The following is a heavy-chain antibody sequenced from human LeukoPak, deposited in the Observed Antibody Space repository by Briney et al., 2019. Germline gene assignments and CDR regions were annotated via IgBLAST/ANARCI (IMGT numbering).Heavy chain of an antibody. CDR3: ARVAGTTYYYYYMDV. CDR2: IYTSGST. CDR1: GGSFSSYY. Sequence: SETLSLACTVSGGSFSSYYWSWLRQPTGKGLECIGRIYTSGSTNYNPSLKSRVTMSVDTSKNQFSLKLSSVTAADTAVYYCARVAGTTYYYYYMDVWGKGTTVTVSS. J-gene: IGHJ6*03. V-gene: IGHV4-4*07. D-gene: IGHD1-1*01.